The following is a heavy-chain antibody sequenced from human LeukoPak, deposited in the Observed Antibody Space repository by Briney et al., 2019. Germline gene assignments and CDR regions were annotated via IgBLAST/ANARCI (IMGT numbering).Heavy chain of an antibody. Sequence: GGSLRLSCAASGFTFGGYAMSWVRQAPGKGLEWVSGINWNGGSTFYADSVKGRFTISRDNAKNFLYLQMNSLRAEDTAFYYCAKGGEVVSLIVDPLNVWGQGTMVTVSS. CDR2: INWNGGST. V-gene: IGHV3-20*04. J-gene: IGHJ3*01. CDR3: AKGGEVVSLIVDPLNV. D-gene: IGHD1-26*01. CDR1: GFTFGGYA.